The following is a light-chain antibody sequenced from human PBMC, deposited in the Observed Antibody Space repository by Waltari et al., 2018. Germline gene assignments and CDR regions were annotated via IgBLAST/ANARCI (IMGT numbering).Light chain of an antibody. V-gene: IGKV1-6*01. CDR2: AAS. CDR3: LQDNNYPLS. CDR1: QAIRNE. J-gene: IGKJ2*03. Sequence: AVQMTQSQSSLSASVGDRVTITCRASQAIRNELGWYQQKPGKAPKLLIYAASRLQSGVPSRFSGSGSGTDFSLTISSLQPEDFATYYCLQDNNYPLSFGQGTKLEIK.